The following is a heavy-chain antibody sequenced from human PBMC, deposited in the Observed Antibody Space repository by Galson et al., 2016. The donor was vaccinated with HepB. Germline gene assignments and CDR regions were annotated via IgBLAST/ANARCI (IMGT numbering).Heavy chain of an antibody. CDR1: GGSLSTIYY. Sequence: SETLSLTCTVSGGSLSTIYYWGWIRQPPGKGLEWIGSIYYSGSTYYNPSLKSRVTLSVDTSKNQFSLKLSSVTAADTAVYYCVSDSSGLFDSWGQGTLVTVSS. CDR2: IYYSGST. J-gene: IGHJ4*02. D-gene: IGHD3-22*01. V-gene: IGHV4-39*01. CDR3: VSDSSGLFDS.